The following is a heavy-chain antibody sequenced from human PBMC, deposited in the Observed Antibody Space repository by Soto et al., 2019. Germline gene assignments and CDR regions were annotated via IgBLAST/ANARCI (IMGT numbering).Heavy chain of an antibody. CDR3: ATRITMVRGVTYYYYGMDV. CDR2: IIPIFGTA. CDR1: GGTFSSYA. J-gene: IGHJ6*02. Sequence: QVQLVQSGAEVKKPGSSVKVSCKASGGTFSSYAISWVRQAPGQGLEWMGGIIPIFGTANYAQKFQGRVTITADTSTSTAYMELSSLRSEDTAVYYCATRITMVRGVTYYYYGMDVWGQGTTVTVSS. D-gene: IGHD3-10*01. V-gene: IGHV1-69*14.